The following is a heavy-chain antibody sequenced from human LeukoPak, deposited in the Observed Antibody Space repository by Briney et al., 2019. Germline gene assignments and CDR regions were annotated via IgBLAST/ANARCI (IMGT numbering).Heavy chain of an antibody. CDR1: GYSFTSYW. J-gene: IGHJ4*02. CDR3: ASPPLYCSGGSCYQLDY. D-gene: IGHD2-15*01. Sequence: GVSLKISCKGSGYSFTSYWIGWVRQMPGKGLEWMGIIYPGDSDTRYSPSFQGQVTISADKSISTAYLQWSSLKASDTAMYYCASPPLYCSGGSCYQLDYWGQGTLVTVSS. CDR2: IYPGDSDT. V-gene: IGHV5-51*01.